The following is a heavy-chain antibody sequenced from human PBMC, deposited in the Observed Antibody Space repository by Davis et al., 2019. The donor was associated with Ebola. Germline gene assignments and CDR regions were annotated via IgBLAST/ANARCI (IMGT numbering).Heavy chain of an antibody. CDR2: IDTDGSIT. J-gene: IGHJ5*02. CDR1: EFSFRSYW. CDR3: ARKFRP. Sequence: GESLKISCVDSEFSFRSYWFHWVRQAPGKGLEWVSRIDTDGSITDYADSVRGRFTISRDNAKSSLYLQLDGLRVEDTATYFCARKFRPWGQGTLVTVSS. V-gene: IGHV3-74*01.